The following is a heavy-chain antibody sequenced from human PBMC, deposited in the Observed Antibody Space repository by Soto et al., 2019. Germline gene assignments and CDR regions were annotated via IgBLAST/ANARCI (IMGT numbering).Heavy chain of an antibody. Sequence: QGQLVESGGGVVQPGTSLRLSCAGSGFTFNNYGVHWVRQPPGKGLEGVSVIGNDGSVKYYADSVKGRFTLSRDNSKNTVFLQMNSLRDEDTAVYYCAKEISVAAGPRFFDLWGRGTVVTVYS. CDR3: AKEISVAAGPRFFDL. J-gene: IGHJ2*01. V-gene: IGHV3-30*18. D-gene: IGHD6-13*01. CDR2: IGNDGSVK. CDR1: GFTFNNYG.